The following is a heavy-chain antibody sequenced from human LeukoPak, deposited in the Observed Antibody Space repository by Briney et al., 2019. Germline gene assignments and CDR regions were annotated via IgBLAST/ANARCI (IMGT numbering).Heavy chain of an antibody. J-gene: IGHJ6*03. V-gene: IGHV3-23*01. D-gene: IGHD1-1*01. CDR1: GFTFSNYA. CDR3: AKPHTTGNNYYYYMDV. CDR2: LCSSGAST. Sequence: PGGSLRLSCVDSGFTFSNYAMSWVRQAPGGGLEWVSALCSSGASTFYADSVKGRFTISRDNSKNTLYLQMNRLRAEDTAVYYCAKPHTTGNNYYYYMDVWGKGTTVTVSS.